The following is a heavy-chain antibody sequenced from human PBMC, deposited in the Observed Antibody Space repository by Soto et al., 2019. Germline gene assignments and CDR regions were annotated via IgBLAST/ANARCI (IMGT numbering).Heavy chain of an antibody. D-gene: IGHD3-10*01. V-gene: IGHV3-23*01. Sequence: EVQVLQSGGGLVQPGGSLRLSCAPSGLTFSRFAMSWVRQAPGKGLEWVATIHGSGAITNYADSVRGRFTISRDNSKDTMYLQLNTLRVEDTAVYYCAKDKGPGCYTNWCFDVWGRGTLVTVSS. CDR3: AKDKGPGCYTNWCFDV. CDR1: GLTFSRFA. J-gene: IGHJ2*01. CDR2: IHGSGAIT.